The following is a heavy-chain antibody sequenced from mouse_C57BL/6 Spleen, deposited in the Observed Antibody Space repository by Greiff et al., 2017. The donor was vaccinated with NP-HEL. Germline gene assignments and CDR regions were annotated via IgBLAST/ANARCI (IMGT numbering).Heavy chain of an antibody. D-gene: IGHD2-1*01. V-gene: IGHV1-59*01. CDR2: IDPSDSYT. Sequence: QVQLQQPGAELVRPGTSVKLSCKASGYTFTSYWMHWVKQRPGQGLEWIGVIDPSDSYTNYNQKFKGKATLTVDTSSSTAYMQLSSLTSEDSAVYYCAMGNYPFAYWGQGTLVTVSA. J-gene: IGHJ3*01. CDR1: GYTFTSYW. CDR3: AMGNYPFAY.